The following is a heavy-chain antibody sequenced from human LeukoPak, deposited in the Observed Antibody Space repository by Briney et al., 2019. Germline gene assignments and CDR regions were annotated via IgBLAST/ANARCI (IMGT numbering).Heavy chain of an antibody. V-gene: IGHV3-74*03. CDR3: AELGITMIGGV. CDR2: IESDGSRT. CDR1: GFTFSITW. Sequence: GGSLRLSCAASGFTFSITWMHWVRQVPGKELVWVARIESDGSRTTYAESVKGRFTISRDNAKNSLYLQMNSLRAEDTAVYYCAELGITMIGGVWGKGTTVTISS. J-gene: IGHJ6*04. D-gene: IGHD3-10*02.